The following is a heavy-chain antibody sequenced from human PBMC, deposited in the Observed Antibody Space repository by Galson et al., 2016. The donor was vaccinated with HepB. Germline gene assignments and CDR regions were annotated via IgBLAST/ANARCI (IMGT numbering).Heavy chain of an antibody. CDR3: AGYGDYSDAFDI. Sequence: SVKVSCKASGYTFTNYAVHWVRQAPGQRLEWMGWINAGNGNTEYSQKFQGRVTITRDTSASTAYMELRSLRSEDTAVYYCAGYGDYSDAFDIWGQGTMVTVSS. D-gene: IGHD4-17*01. J-gene: IGHJ3*02. CDR2: INAGNGNT. V-gene: IGHV1-3*01. CDR1: GYTFTNYA.